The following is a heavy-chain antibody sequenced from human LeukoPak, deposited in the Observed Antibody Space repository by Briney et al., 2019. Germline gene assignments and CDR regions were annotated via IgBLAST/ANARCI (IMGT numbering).Heavy chain of an antibody. CDR3: ARGTVGMATIT. CDR2: MNPNSGGT. CDR1: GYTFTGYY. Sequence: GASVKVSCKASGYTFTGYYMHWVRQAPGPGLEWMGWMNPNSGGTNYDQQFQGSVTVTRDTTIRTAYMELSRLRSEDTAVYYCARGTVGMATITWGQATLVAVSS. D-gene: IGHD5-12*01. J-gene: IGHJ4*02. V-gene: IGHV1-2*02.